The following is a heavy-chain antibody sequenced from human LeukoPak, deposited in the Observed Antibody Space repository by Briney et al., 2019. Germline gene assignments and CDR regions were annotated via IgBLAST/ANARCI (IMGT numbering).Heavy chain of an antibody. CDR1: GGSISSGSYH. CDR3: ARGYFDWLLETPFDY. D-gene: IGHD3-9*01. J-gene: IGHJ4*02. V-gene: IGHV4-61*02. Sequence: SETLSLTCTVSGGSISSGSYHWSWIRQPAGKGLEWIGRIYPTGSTNYNPSLKSRVTISVDTSKNQFSLKLSSVTAADTAVYYCARGYFDWLLETPFDYWGQGTLVTVSS. CDR2: IYPTGST.